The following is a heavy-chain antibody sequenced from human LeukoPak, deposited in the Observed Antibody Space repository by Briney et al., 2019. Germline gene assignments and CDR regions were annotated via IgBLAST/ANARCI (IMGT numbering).Heavy chain of an antibody. V-gene: IGHV4-39*07. J-gene: IGHJ4*02. D-gene: IGHD6-19*01. CDR1: GGSISSSDYY. Sequence: PSETLSLTCTVSGGSISSSDYYWAWIRQPPGKGLEWIGSIFYSGDTYYNPSLKSRVTISVDTSKNQFSLQLSSVTAADTAVYYCARESAVTGPHDCWGQGTLVTVSS. CDR3: ARESAVTGPHDC. CDR2: IFYSGDT.